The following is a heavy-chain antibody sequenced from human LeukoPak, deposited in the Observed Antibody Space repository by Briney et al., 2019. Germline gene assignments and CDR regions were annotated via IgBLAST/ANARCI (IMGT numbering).Heavy chain of an antibody. J-gene: IGHJ4*02. CDR2: ISWNSGSI. Sequence: GGSLRLSCAASGFTFDDYAMHWVRQAPGKGLEWVSGISWNSGSIGYADSVKGRFTISRDNAKNSLYLQMNSLRAEDTALYYCVRGTGYWGQGTLVTVSS. V-gene: IGHV3-9*01. CDR3: VRGTGY. CDR1: GFTFDDYA.